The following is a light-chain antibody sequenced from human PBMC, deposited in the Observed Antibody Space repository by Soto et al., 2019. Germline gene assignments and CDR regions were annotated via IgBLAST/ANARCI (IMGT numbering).Light chain of an antibody. CDR1: QIVTSDY. CDR2: GAA. J-gene: IGKJ1*01. Sequence: DIVLTQSPGTLSLSPGERVTLSCRASQIVTSDYLAWYHQEPGQAPRLLIYGAANRATGIPDRFSGSGSGTDFTLTISRLEPEVFAVYYCQQYGSSGTFGQGTKV. CDR3: QQYGSSGT. V-gene: IGKV3-20*01.